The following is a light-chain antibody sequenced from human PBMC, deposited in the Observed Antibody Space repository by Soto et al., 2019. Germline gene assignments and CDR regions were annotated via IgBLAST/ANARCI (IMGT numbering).Light chain of an antibody. CDR1: QSVSIY. Sequence: IVLTQSPATLSLSPGERATLSCRASQSVSIYLAWYQQRPGQAPRLLIYDASNRATGIPARFSGSGCGTEFSLPISSIEPPDFAVYYCQQRNNWPPITFVQGTRLEIK. CDR3: QQRNNWPPIT. J-gene: IGKJ5*01. V-gene: IGKV3-11*01. CDR2: DAS.